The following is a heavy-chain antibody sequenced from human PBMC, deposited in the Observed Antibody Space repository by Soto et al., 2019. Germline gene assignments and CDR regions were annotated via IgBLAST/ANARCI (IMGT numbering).Heavy chain of an antibody. CDR3: ARSLGGSSYCSPDY. Sequence: QVQLVESGGGVVQPGGSLRLSCEASGFPFGGYGMHWVRQSPGEGLEWVAVLANDGSYQYYADSMKGRFTISRDNSKNTLYLQMDSLIPGDTAVYYCARSLGGSSYCSPDYWGQGTLVTVSS. V-gene: IGHV3-30*03. D-gene: IGHD6-13*01. CDR2: LANDGSYQ. CDR1: GFPFGGYG. J-gene: IGHJ4*02.